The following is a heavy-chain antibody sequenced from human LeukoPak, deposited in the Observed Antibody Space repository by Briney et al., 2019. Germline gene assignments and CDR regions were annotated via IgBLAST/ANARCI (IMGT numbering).Heavy chain of an antibody. Sequence: PSETLSLTCAVSGDSISTSNSYWGWIRRPPGKGLEWVGSIYYSGNTYYNPSLKSRVTISVDTSKNQFSLKLSSVTAADTAVYYCARDPPRYCSGGSCYDPSYWGQGTLVTVSS. CDR3: ARDPPRYCSGGSCYDPSY. CDR2: IYYSGNT. V-gene: IGHV4-39*07. J-gene: IGHJ4*02. CDR1: GDSISTSNSY. D-gene: IGHD2-15*01.